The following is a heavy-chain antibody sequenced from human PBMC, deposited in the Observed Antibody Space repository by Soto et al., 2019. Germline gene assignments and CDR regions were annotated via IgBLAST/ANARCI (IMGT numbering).Heavy chain of an antibody. CDR1: GYTFTSYG. CDR2: ISAYNGNT. Sequence: ASVKVSCKASGYTFTSYGISWARQAPGQGLEWMGWISAYNGNTNYAQKHQGRVTMTTDTSTSTAYMELRSLRSDDTAVYYCARALYYYGSGSYWEDYYYYYYMDGWSKGTTVTVSS. V-gene: IGHV1-18*01. CDR3: ARALYYYGSGSYWEDYYYYYYMDG. D-gene: IGHD3-10*01. J-gene: IGHJ6*03.